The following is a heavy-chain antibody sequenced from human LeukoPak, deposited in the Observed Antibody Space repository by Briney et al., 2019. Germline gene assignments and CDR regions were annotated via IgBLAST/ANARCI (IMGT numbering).Heavy chain of an antibody. J-gene: IGHJ5*02. CDR3: ARDESSQWLGYNWFDP. D-gene: IGHD6-19*01. CDR1: GGSISSSSYY. Sequence: SETLSLTCTVSGGSISSSSYYWGWIRQPPGKGLEWIGSIYYSGSTYYNPSLKSRVTISVDTSKNQFSLKLSSVTAADTAVYYCARDESSQWLGYNWFDPWGQGTLVTVSS. CDR2: IYYSGST. V-gene: IGHV4-39*07.